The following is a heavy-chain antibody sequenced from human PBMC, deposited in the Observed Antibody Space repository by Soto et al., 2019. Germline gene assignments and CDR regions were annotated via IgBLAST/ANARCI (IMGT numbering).Heavy chain of an antibody. CDR1: GFTFTSSA. Sequence: SVKVSCKASGFTFTSSAVQWVRRARGQRLEWIGWIVVGSGNTNYAQKFQERVTITRDMSTSTAYMELSSLRSEDTAVYYCAASTVRGVSVYFDYWGQGTLVTVSS. J-gene: IGHJ4*02. V-gene: IGHV1-58*01. CDR3: AASTVRGVSVYFDY. D-gene: IGHD3-10*01. CDR2: IVVGSGNT.